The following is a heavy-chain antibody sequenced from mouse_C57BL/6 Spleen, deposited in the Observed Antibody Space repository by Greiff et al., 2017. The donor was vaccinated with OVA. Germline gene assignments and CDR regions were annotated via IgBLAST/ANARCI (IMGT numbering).Heavy chain of an antibody. V-gene: IGHV1-76*01. CDR2: IYPGSGNT. J-gene: IGHJ4*01. D-gene: IGHD2-4*01. CDR1: GYTFTDYY. Sequence: QVQLKQSGAELVRPGASVKLSCKASGYTFTDYYINWVKQRPGQGLEWIARIYPGSGNTYYNEKFKGKATLTAEKSSSTAYMQLSSLTSEDSAVYFCARFYYDYLYAMDYWGQGTSVTVSS. CDR3: ARFYYDYLYAMDY.